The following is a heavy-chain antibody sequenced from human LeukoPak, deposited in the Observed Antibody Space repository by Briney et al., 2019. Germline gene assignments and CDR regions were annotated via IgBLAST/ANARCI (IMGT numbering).Heavy chain of an antibody. CDR1: GGSISSGSYY. CDR2: IYTSGST. CDR3: ARGGSGWSQVGAFDI. Sequence: PSQTLSLTCTVSGGSISSGSYYWRWIRQPAGKGLEWIGRIYTSGSTNYNPSLKSRVTISVDTSKNQFSLKLSSVTAADTAVYYCARGGSGWSQVGAFDIWGQGTMVTVSS. J-gene: IGHJ3*02. V-gene: IGHV4-61*02. D-gene: IGHD6-19*01.